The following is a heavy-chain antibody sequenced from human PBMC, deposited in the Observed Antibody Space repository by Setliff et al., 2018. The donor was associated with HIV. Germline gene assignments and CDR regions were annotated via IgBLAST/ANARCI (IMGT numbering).Heavy chain of an antibody. D-gene: IGHD6-13*01. CDR3: ARDRWFSSNWYSDY. V-gene: IGHV3-7*05. CDR2: IKQDGSVK. J-gene: IGHJ4*02. CDR1: GFTFSTYW. Sequence: PGGSLRLSCAASGFTFSTYWMAWVRLAPGKGLEWVANIKQDGSVKNYVDSVRGRFTISRDNAENSLFLQMTGLRPEDTAMYYCARDRWFSSNWYSDYWGQGTLVTVSS.